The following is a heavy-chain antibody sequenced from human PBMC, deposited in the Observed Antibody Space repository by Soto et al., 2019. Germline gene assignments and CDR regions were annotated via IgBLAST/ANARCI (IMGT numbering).Heavy chain of an antibody. V-gene: IGHV3-30*18. J-gene: IGHJ4*02. Sequence: QVQLVESGGGVVQPGRSLRLSCAASGFTFSSYGMHWVRQAPGKGLEWVAVISYDGSNKYYADSVKGRFTISRDNSKNTLYLRMNSLRAEDTAVYYCAKDRFRIAVAGPFDYWGQGTLVTVSS. CDR2: ISYDGSNK. CDR1: GFTFSSYG. CDR3: AKDRFRIAVAGPFDY. D-gene: IGHD6-19*01.